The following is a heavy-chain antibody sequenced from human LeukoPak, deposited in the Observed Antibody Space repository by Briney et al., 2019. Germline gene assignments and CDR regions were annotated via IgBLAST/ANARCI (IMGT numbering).Heavy chain of an antibody. V-gene: IGHV4-30-4*08. D-gene: IGHD4-11*01. CDR3: ARVTTHYYYYYMDV. CDR2: IYYSGST. CDR1: GGSISSGDYY. Sequence: TSETLSLTCTVSGGSISSGDYYWSWIRQPPGKGLEWIGYIYYSGSTYYNPSLKSRVTISVDTSKNQFSLKLSSVTAADTAVYYCARVTTHYYYYYMDVWGKGTTVTVSS. J-gene: IGHJ6*03.